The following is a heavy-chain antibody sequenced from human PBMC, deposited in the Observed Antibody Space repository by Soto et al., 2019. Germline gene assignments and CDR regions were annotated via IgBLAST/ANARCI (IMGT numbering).Heavy chain of an antibody. D-gene: IGHD6-6*01. CDR2: IYSSGST. V-gene: IGHV4-31*03. CDR3: ARARSSSSAPSTVDY. CDR1: GGSLSSGGFY. Sequence: TLFPTCTVSGGSLSSGGFYWGWIRQHPGKGLEWIGYIYSSGSTYYNPSLKSRGTISVDKSKNQFSLKLSSVTAADTAVYYCARARSSSSAPSTVDYWGQGTLVTVSS. J-gene: IGHJ4*02.